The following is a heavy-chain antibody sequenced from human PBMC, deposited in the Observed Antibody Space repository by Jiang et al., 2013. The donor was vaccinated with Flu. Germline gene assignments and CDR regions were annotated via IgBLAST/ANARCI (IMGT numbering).Heavy chain of an antibody. CDR1: GGSISSSSYY. D-gene: IGHD3-3*01. CDR2: IYYSGST. V-gene: IGHV4-61*05. CDR3: AGTGGVVWNWYFDL. J-gene: IGHJ2*01. Sequence: GPGLVKPSETLSLTCTVSGGSISSSSYYWGWIRQPPGKGLEWIGYIYYSGSTNYNPSLKSRVTISVDTSKNQFSLKLSSVTAADTAVYYCAGTGGVVWNWYFDLWGRGTLVTVSS.